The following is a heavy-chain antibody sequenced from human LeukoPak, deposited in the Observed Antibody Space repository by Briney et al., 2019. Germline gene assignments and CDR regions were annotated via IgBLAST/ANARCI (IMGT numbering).Heavy chain of an antibody. CDR1: GGAFNSYA. V-gene: IGHV1-69*05. D-gene: IGHD6-6*01. Sequence: GSSVKVSCKAPGGAFNSYAITWLRQAPGQGPEWMGGTVPVFKRTDYAQKFQGRVTITTDESTSTTYMELSSLTPDDTAIYYCAETVAALHDFVGNWFDPWGQGTLVTVSS. J-gene: IGHJ5*02. CDR3: AETVAALHDFVGNWFDP. CDR2: TVPVFKRT.